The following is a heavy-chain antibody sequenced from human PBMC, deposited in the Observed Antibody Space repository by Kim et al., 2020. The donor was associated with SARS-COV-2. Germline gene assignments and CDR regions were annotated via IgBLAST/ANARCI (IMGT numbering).Heavy chain of an antibody. CDR1: GFTFSTYW. D-gene: IGHD6-6*01. CDR3: ARAAGVAAPEL. J-gene: IGHJ4*02. V-gene: IGHV3-7*01. Sequence: GGSLRLSCAASGFTFSTYWMTWVRQAPGKGLEWVASIKQDGSVQKYVDSVKGRFTISRDNAKNSLYLQMNSLRVDDMAVYYCARAAGVAAPELWGQGTLV. CDR2: IKQDGSVQ.